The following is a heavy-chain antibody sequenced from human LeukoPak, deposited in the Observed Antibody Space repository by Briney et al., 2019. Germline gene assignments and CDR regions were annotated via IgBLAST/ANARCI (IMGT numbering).Heavy chain of an antibody. Sequence: GGSLRLSCAASGFTFSSYGMHWVRQAPGKGQEWVAVIWYDGSNKYYADSVKGRFTISRDNSKNTLYLQMNSLRAEDTAVYYCAKGLDWYCSGGSCYNIDYWGQGTLVTVSS. CDR1: GFTFSSYG. V-gene: IGHV3-33*06. D-gene: IGHD2-15*01. CDR2: IWYDGSNK. J-gene: IGHJ4*02. CDR3: AKGLDWYCSGGSCYNIDY.